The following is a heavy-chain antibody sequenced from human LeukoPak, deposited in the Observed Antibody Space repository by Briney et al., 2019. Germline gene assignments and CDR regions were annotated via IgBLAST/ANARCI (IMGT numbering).Heavy chain of an antibody. CDR1: GGSISSYY. Sequence: SSETLSLTCTVSGGSISSYYWSWIRQPPGKGLEWIGYIYYSGSTNYNPSLKSRVTISVDTSKNQFSLKLSSVTAADTAVYYCARDPNEYSGSYYELDYWGQGTLVTVSS. V-gene: IGHV4-59*01. D-gene: IGHD1-26*01. J-gene: IGHJ4*02. CDR2: IYYSGST. CDR3: ARDPNEYSGSYYELDY.